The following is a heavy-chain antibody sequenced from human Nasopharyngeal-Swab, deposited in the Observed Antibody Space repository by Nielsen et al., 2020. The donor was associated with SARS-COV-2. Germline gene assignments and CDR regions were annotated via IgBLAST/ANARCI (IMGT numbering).Heavy chain of an antibody. CDR1: GFTFSSYG. D-gene: IGHD2-8*01. Sequence: GESLKISCAASGFTFSSYGMHWVRQAPGKGPEWVAVISYDGSNKYYADSVKGRFTISRDNSKNTLYLQMNSLRAEDTAVYYCAKVLGVYYYMDVWGKGTTVTVSS. J-gene: IGHJ6*03. V-gene: IGHV3-30*18. CDR3: AKVLGVYYYMDV. CDR2: ISYDGSNK.